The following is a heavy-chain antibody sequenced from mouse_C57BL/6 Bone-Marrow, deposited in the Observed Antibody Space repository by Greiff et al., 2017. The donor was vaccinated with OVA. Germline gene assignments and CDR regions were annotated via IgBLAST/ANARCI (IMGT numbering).Heavy chain of an antibody. J-gene: IGHJ4*01. D-gene: IGHD2-4*01. CDR1: GYTFTSYW. Sequence: QVQLQQSGAELAKPGASVKLSCKASGYTFTSYWMHWVKQRPGQGLEWIGYINPSSGYTKYNQKFKDKATLTADKSSSTAYMQPSSLTYEDSAVYYCARDYDYDAYAMDYWGQGTSVTVSS. CDR2: INPSSGYT. V-gene: IGHV1-7*01. CDR3: ARDYDYDAYAMDY.